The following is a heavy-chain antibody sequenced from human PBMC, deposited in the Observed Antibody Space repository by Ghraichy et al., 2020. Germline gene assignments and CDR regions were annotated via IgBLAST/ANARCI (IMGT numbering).Heavy chain of an antibody. V-gene: IGHV3-48*02. CDR3: ARGSTVVRFFYYDGMDV. D-gene: IGHD4-23*01. CDR2: ITSSSRTI. Sequence: GESLNISCVGSGFTFSSYSMNWVRQSPGKGLEWVSYITSSSRTIFYADSVKGRFTISRDNAQNSLYLQMNSLRDEDSAVYYCARGSTVVRFFYYDGMDVWGQGTMVTVSS. J-gene: IGHJ6*02. CDR1: GFTFSSYS.